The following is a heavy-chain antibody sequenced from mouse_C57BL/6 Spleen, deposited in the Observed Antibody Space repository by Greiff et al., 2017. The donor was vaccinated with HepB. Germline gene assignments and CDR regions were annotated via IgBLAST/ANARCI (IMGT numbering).Heavy chain of an antibody. D-gene: IGHD1-1*01. CDR1: GYTFTSYW. Sequence: QVQLKQPGAELVMPGASVKLSCKASGYTFTSYWMHWVKQSPGQGLEWIGEIDPSDSYTNYNQKFKGKSTLTVDKSSSTAYMQLSSLTSEDSAVYYCARHYGSSYGWFAYWGQGTLVTVSA. CDR3: ARHYGSSYGWFAY. CDR2: IDPSDSYT. J-gene: IGHJ3*01. V-gene: IGHV1-69*01.